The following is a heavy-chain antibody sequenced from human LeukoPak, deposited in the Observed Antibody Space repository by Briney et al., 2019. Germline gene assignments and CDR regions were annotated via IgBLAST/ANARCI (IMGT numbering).Heavy chain of an antibody. D-gene: IGHD3-3*01. CDR2: IKQDGSEK. V-gene: IGHV3-7*03. J-gene: IGHJ2*01. Sequence: GGSLTLSCAASGFTFSTYWMHWVRQAPGKAREGVANIKQDGSEKYYVDSVKGRFTHSRDSAKNSLYLQMNSLRAEDTAVYYCARAEWSNWYFDLWGRGTLVTVSS. CDR1: GFTFSTYW. CDR3: ARAEWSNWYFDL.